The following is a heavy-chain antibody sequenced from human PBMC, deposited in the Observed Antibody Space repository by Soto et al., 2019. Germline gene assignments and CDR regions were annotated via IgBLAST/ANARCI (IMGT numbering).Heavy chain of an antibody. J-gene: IGHJ5*02. CDR1: GGSVSSGSYY. D-gene: IGHD3-3*01. CDR2: IYYSGST. V-gene: IGHV4-61*01. CDR3: ARSYDFWSGPYNWFDP. Sequence: PSETLSLTCTVSGGSVSSGSYYWSWIRQPPXKGLEWIGYIYYSGSTNYNPSLKSRVTISVDTSKNQFSLKLSSVTAADTAVYYCARSYDFWSGPYNWFDPWGQGTLVTVSS.